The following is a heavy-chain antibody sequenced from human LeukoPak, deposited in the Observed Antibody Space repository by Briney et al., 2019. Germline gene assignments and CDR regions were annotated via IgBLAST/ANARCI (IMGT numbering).Heavy chain of an antibody. J-gene: IGHJ4*02. D-gene: IGHD2/OR15-2a*01. CDR3: VSFYETY. CDR1: GNYW. Sequence: GGSLRLSCAAPGNYWMHWVRQAPGKGLVWVSHINSDGSWTSYADSVKGRFTISKDNAKNTVCLQMNSLRAEDTAVYYCVSFYETYWGRGTLVTVSS. CDR2: INSDGSWT. V-gene: IGHV3-74*01.